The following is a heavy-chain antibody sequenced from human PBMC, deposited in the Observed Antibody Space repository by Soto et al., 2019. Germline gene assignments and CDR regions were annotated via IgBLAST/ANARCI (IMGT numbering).Heavy chain of an antibody. CDR1: GGSISSGDYY. V-gene: IGHV4-30-4*01. Sequence: SETLSLTCTVSGGSISSGDYYWSWIRQPPGKGLEWIGYIYYSGSTYYNPSFKGRVTISVDTSKNQFSLKLSSVTAADTAVYYCARYGVAPGYFDYWGQGTLVTVSS. J-gene: IGHJ4*02. D-gene: IGHD2-15*01. CDR2: IYYSGST. CDR3: ARYGVAPGYFDY.